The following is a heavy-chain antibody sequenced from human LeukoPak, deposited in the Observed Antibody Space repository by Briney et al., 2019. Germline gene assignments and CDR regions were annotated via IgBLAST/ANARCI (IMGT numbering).Heavy chain of an antibody. D-gene: IGHD2-15*01. CDR3: ARGEVALNWFDP. J-gene: IGHJ5*02. Sequence: LETLSLTCTVSGGSISSYYWTWIRQPPGKGLEWIAYIYYSGSTNYNPSLKSRVTISVDKSKNQFSLKLRSVTAADTAVYYCARGEVALNWFDPWGQGTLVTVSS. CDR1: GGSISSYY. V-gene: IGHV4-59*01. CDR2: IYYSGST.